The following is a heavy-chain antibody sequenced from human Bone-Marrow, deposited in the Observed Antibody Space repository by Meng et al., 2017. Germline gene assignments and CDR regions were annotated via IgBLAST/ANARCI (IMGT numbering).Heavy chain of an antibody. D-gene: IGHD3-22*01. V-gene: IGHV1-8*01. J-gene: IGHJ4*02. CDR3: ARGYDSSGYYYKY. CDR1: GYTFPSSE. Sequence: SGAEGKKAGASVEVSCKASGYTFPSSEINWVGQATGQGLEWMGRMNPNSGNTGYAQKFKGRVTMTRNTSISTAYMELSSLRSEDTAVYYCARGYDSSGYYYKYWGQGTLVTVSS. CDR2: MNPNSGNT.